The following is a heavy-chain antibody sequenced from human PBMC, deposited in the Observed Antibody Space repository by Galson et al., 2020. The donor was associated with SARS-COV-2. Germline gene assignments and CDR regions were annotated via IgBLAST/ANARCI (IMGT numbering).Heavy chain of an antibody. D-gene: IGHD1-26*01. CDR3: AKECYSGGYYGAFGI. J-gene: IGHJ3*02. CDR2: IYTSGST. Sequence: SETLSLTCTVSGGSISSGSYYWSWIRQHAGKGLEWIGRIYTSGSTNYNPSLKSRVTISVDTSKNQFSLKLSSVTAADTAVYYCAKECYSGGYYGAFGIWGQGTMVTVSS. V-gene: IGHV4-61*02. CDR1: GGSISSGSYY.